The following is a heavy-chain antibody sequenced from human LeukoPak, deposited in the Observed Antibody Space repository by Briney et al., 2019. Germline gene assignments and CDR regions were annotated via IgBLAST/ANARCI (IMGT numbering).Heavy chain of an antibody. CDR2: IYCSGST. J-gene: IGHJ6*02. CDR1: GGSISSYY. D-gene: IGHD6-13*01. Sequence: SETLSLTCTVSGGSISSYYWSWIRQPPGKGLEWIGYIYCSGSTNYNPSLKSRVTISVDTSKNQFSLKLSSVTAADTAVYYCARARSSSWSYYYYGMDVWGQGTTVTVSS. V-gene: IGHV4-59*01. CDR3: ARARSSSWSYYYYGMDV.